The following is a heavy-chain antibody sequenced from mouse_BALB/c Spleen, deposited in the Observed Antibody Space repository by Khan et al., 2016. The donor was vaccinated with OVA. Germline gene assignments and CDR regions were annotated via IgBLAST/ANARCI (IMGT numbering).Heavy chain of an antibody. J-gene: IGHJ2*01. V-gene: IGHV5-17*02. CDR3: ARGNWAY. CDR2: INSGSTTI. D-gene: IGHD4-1*01. CDR1: GFTFSSFG. Sequence: EVELVESGGGLVQPGGSRKLSCAASGFTFSSFGMHWVRQAPEKGLEWVAYINSGSTTIYYADPVTGRVTISRANPKNTLFLQMTSLRSEDTAKYCSARGNWAYWGQGTTLTVSS.